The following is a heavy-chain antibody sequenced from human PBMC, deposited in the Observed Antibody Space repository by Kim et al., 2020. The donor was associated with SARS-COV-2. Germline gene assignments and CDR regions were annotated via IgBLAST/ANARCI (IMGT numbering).Heavy chain of an antibody. D-gene: IGHD6-19*01. CDR3: ARDQRRVYSSGWYGLYYGMDV. CDR1: GYTFTSYY. Sequence: ASVKVSCKASGYTFTSYYMHWVRQAPGQGLEWMGIINPSGGSTSYAQKFQGRVTMTRDTSTSTVYMELSSLRSEDTAVYYCARDQRRVYSSGWYGLYYGMDVWGQGTTVTVSS. CDR2: INPSGGST. J-gene: IGHJ6*02. V-gene: IGHV1-46*01.